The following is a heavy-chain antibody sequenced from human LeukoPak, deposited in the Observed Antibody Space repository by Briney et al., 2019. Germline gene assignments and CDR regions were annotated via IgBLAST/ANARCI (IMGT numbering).Heavy chain of an antibody. CDR2: SHPHGRYA. CDR3: VGGNNDGKGLDY. CDR1: GFAFRDYF. D-gene: IGHD2-8*01. V-gene: IGHV3-74*03. J-gene: IGHJ4*02. Sequence: GGSLTLSCAASGFAFRDYFMHWLRQRPAKGLAGVSDSHPHGRYAAYAESVRCRFTIYRDDAKNTLYLEMNSLASVDVAVYYCVGGNNDGKGLDYWGQGTLVTASS.